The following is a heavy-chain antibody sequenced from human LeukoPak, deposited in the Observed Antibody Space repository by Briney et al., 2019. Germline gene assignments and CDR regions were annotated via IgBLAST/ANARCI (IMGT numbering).Heavy chain of an antibody. D-gene: IGHD2-2*01. Sequence: ASVKVSCKASGYTLTSYDINWVRQATGQGLEWMGWMNPNSGNTGYAQKFQGRVTITRNTSISTAYMELSSLRSEDTAVYYCAIRYCSSTSCPFDFWGQGTLVTVSS. CDR2: MNPNSGNT. CDR1: GYTLTSYD. CDR3: AIRYCSSTSCPFDF. V-gene: IGHV1-8*03. J-gene: IGHJ4*02.